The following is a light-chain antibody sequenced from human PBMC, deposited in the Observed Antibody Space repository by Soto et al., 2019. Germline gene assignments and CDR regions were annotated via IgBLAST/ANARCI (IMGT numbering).Light chain of an antibody. Sequence: EIVMTQSPATLSVSPGETATLSCRASQSVSYNLAWYQQKPGQGPRLVIYGAFSRATGIPARFSGSGSGTDLTLNISSLQAEDLEDYDCQQYKNWPPLSCGGGPEVEIK. J-gene: IGKJ4*01. CDR3: QQYKNWPPLS. V-gene: IGKV3-15*01. CDR2: GAF. CDR1: QSVSYN.